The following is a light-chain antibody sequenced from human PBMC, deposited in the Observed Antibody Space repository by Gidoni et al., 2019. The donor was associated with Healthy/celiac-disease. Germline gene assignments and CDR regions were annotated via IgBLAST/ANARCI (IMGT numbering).Light chain of an antibody. CDR1: QSVSSSY. J-gene: IGKJ4*01. CDR3: QQYGSSPLT. V-gene: IGKV3-20*01. Sequence: EIVLTQSPGTLSLSPGERATLSCRASQSVSSSYLAWYQQKPGQAPRLLIYGASSRATGIPDRFSGSGSGTDFTLTISRLEPEDFAVYYCQQYGSSPLTFXAXTKVEIK. CDR2: GAS.